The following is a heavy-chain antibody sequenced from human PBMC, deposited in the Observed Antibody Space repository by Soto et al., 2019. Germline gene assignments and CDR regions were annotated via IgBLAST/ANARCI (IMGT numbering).Heavy chain of an antibody. Sequence: ASVQVSCKFSGSTLTELSMHWGLQAPGKGLEWMGGFDPEDGETIYAQKFQGRVTMTEDTSTDTAYMELSSLRSEDTAVYYCVVYDSSGYYPNAFDIWGQGTMVTVSS. D-gene: IGHD3-22*01. V-gene: IGHV1-24*01. CDR2: FDPEDGET. CDR3: VVYDSSGYYPNAFDI. J-gene: IGHJ3*02. CDR1: GSTLTELS.